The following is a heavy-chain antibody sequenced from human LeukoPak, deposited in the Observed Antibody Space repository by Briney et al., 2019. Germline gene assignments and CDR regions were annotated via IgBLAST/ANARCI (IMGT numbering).Heavy chain of an antibody. CDR1: GGSISSGGYY. V-gene: IGHV4-31*03. J-gene: IGHJ4*02. Sequence: SQTLSLTCTVSGGSISSGGYYWSWIRQHPGKGLEWIGYIYYSGSTYYNPSLKSRVTISVDTSKNQFSLKLSSVTAADTAVYYCARVKGVRRGKYYDSSGFFGYWGQGTLVTVSA. CDR3: ARVKGVRRGKYYDSSGFFGY. D-gene: IGHD3-22*01. CDR2: IYYSGST.